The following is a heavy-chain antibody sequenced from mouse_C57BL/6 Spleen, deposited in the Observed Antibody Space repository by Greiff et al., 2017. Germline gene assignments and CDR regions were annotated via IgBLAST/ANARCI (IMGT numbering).Heavy chain of an antibody. CDR2: IYPGDGDT. CDR1: GYAFSSYW. J-gene: IGHJ2*01. D-gene: IGHD2-5*01. V-gene: IGHV1-80*01. Sequence: VMLVESGAELVKPGASVKISCKASGYAFSSYWMNWVKQRPGKGLEWIGQIYPGDGDTNYNGKFKGKATLTADKSSSTAYMQLSSLTSEDSAVYFCARGEDSNFDYWGQGTTLTVSS. CDR3: ARGEDSNFDY.